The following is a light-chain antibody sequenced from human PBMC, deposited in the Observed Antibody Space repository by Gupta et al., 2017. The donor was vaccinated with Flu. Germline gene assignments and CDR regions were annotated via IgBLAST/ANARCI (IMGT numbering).Light chain of an antibody. J-gene: IGLJ1*01. V-gene: IGLV2-11*01. CDR1: SSEVGGYNY. Sequence: VTISCTGTSSEVGGYNYVSCDQQHPDKAHKLMIYDVSRRPAGVPDRFSGSKSGNTASLTISGRQAEEEADYYCCSDAGSYTNVFGTGTKVTVL. CDR2: DVS. CDR3: CSDAGSYTNV.